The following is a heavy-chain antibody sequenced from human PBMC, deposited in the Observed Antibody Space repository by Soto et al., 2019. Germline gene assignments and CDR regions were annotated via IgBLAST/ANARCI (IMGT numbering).Heavy chain of an antibody. CDR1: GGTFSSYT. Sequence: SVKVSCKASGGTFSSYTISWVRQAPGQGLEWMGRIIPILGIANYAQKFQGRVTITADKSTSTAYMELSSLRSEDTAVYYCASRFGGSWGDYYYYYYMDVWGKGTTVTVSS. CDR2: IIPILGIA. CDR3: ASRFGGSWGDYYYYYYMDV. V-gene: IGHV1-69*02. J-gene: IGHJ6*03. D-gene: IGHD2-15*01.